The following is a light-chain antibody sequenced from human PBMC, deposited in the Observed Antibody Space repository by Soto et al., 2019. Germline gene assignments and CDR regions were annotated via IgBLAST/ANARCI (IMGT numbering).Light chain of an antibody. Sequence: EFVLTQSPGTLSLSPGERATLSCRASQSLANSFIAWYQQKPGQAPRLXIYHATNRVAGVPARFSGSRSGTDFTLTISTLQPEDFEVYYCQQRSDWQYTFGQGTKVDI. V-gene: IGKV3D-11*02. J-gene: IGKJ2*01. CDR3: QQRSDWQYT. CDR1: QSLANSF. CDR2: HAT.